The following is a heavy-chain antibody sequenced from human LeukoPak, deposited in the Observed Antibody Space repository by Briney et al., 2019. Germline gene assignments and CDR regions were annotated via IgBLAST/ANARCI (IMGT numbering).Heavy chain of an antibody. CDR3: ARVMYYYGSGSSYYFDY. D-gene: IGHD3-10*01. CDR1: GSTFDDYG. J-gene: IGHJ4*02. Sequence: GGSLRLSCAASGSTFDDYGMSWVRQAPGKGLEWVSGINWNGGSTGYADSVKGRFTISRDNAKNSLYLQMNSLRAEDTALYYCARVMYYYGSGSSYYFDYWGQGTLVTVSS. CDR2: INWNGGST. V-gene: IGHV3-20*04.